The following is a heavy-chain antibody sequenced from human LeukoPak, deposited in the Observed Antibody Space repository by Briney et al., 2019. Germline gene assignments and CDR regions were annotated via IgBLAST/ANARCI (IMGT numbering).Heavy chain of an antibody. CDR3: ANNGRITIFGVVNQFFDY. V-gene: IGHV4-39*01. Sequence: SSETLSLTCTVSGGSISSSSYYWGWIRQPPGKGLEWIGSIYYSGSTYYNPSLKSRVTISVDTSKNQFSLKLSSVTAADTAVYYCANNGRITIFGVVNQFFDYWGQGTLVTVSS. D-gene: IGHD3-3*01. J-gene: IGHJ4*02. CDR1: GGSISSSSYY. CDR2: IYYSGST.